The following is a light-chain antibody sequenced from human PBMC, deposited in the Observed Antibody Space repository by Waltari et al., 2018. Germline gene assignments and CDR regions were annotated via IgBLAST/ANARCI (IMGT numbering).Light chain of an antibody. J-gene: IGKJ2*03. V-gene: IGKV3D-20*02. CDR1: QSVSSRY. CDR3: QQRTSWPPYS. Sequence: EIVLTQSPGTLSLSPGEIATLSGRASQSVSSRYLAWFQQQRGQPPRLLIYAVSSRATGIPDRFSGSGTGTDFTLTITSLEPEDFAVYFCQQRTSWPPYSFGQGTNLEIK. CDR2: AVS.